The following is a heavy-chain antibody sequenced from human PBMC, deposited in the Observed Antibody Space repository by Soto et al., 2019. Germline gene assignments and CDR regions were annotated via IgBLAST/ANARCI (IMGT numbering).Heavy chain of an antibody. J-gene: IGHJ2*01. D-gene: IGHD4-17*01. V-gene: IGHV3-23*01. Sequence: GGSLRLSCAASGFTFSSYAMTWVRQAPGKGLEGVSDISGSGGSTYYADAVKGRSTISRDNSNNTLYLQMNSLRAEDTAVYYCAKRTVGWYFDLWGRGTLVTVSS. CDR1: GFTFSSYA. CDR2: ISGSGGST. CDR3: AKRTVGWYFDL.